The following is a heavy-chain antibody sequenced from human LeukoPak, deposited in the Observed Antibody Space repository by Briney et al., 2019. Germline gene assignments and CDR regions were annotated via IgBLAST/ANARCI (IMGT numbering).Heavy chain of an antibody. CDR3: AVAGAYYYDSSGYPPAFDI. Sequence: ASVKVSCKASGGTFSSYVISWVRQAPGQGLEWMGGIIPIFGTAKYAQKFHGRVTITADKSTSTAYMELSSLRSEDTAVYYCAVAGAYYYDSSGYPPAFDIWGQGTMVTVSS. CDR2: IIPIFGTA. V-gene: IGHV1-69*06. CDR1: GGTFSSYV. D-gene: IGHD3-22*01. J-gene: IGHJ3*02.